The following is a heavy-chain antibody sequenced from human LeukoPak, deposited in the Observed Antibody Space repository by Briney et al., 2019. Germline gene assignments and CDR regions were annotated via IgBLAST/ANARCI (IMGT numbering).Heavy chain of an antibody. Sequence: GGSLRLSCAASGFTFSTYSMNWVRQAPGKGLEWVSSITSTSSYIFYAGSVKGRFTISRDNARNSLYLQMNSLRAEDTAVYYCARDYYGSGSYSWFDPWGQGTLVTASS. CDR2: ITSTSSYI. J-gene: IGHJ5*02. CDR3: ARDYYGSGSYSWFDP. CDR1: GFTFSTYS. V-gene: IGHV3-21*01. D-gene: IGHD3-10*01.